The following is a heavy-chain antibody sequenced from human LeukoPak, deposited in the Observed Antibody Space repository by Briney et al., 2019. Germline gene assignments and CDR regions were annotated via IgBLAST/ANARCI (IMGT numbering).Heavy chain of an antibody. J-gene: IGHJ3*02. Sequence: GRSPRLSCAASGFTFINYGIHWVRQAPGKGLEWVAVIWYDGTDKYYADSVKGRFTISRDNSKNTLYLQMNSLRGEDTAVYYCARDGRAVNPFNAFDIWGQGTVVTVSS. CDR2: IWYDGTDK. D-gene: IGHD4-17*01. CDR3: ARDGRAVNPFNAFDI. CDR1: GFTFINYG. V-gene: IGHV3-33*01.